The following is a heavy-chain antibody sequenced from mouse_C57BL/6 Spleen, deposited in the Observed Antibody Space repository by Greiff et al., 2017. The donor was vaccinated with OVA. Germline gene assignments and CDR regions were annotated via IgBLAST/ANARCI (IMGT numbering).Heavy chain of an antibody. V-gene: IGHV14-4*01. CDR3: TTWSSEAWFAY. CDR1: GFNIKDDY. CDR2: IDPENGDT. D-gene: IGHD1-1*01. J-gene: IGHJ3*01. Sequence: EVKLQQSGAELVRPGASVKLSCTASGFNIKDDYMHWVKQRPEQGLEWIGWIDPENGDTEYASKFQGKATITADTSSNTAYLQLSSLTSEDTAVYYCTTWSSEAWFAYWGQGTLVTVSA.